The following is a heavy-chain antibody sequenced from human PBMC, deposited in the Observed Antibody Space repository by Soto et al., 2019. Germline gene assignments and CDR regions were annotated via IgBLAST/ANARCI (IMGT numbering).Heavy chain of an antibody. CDR2: IYYSGST. Sequence: TLSLPCTFSGGSISSGDYYWSWIRQPPGKGLEWIGYIYYSGSTYYNPSLKSRVTISVDTSKNQFSPKLSSVTAADTAVYYCARVRPVVPAAISWFDPWGQGTLVTVSS. J-gene: IGHJ5*02. D-gene: IGHD2-2*02. CDR3: ARVRPVVPAAISWFDP. V-gene: IGHV4-30-4*01. CDR1: GGSISSGDYY.